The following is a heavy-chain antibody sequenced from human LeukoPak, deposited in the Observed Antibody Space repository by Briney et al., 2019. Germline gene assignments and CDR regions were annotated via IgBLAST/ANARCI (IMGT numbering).Heavy chain of an antibody. CDR2: IKQDGSDK. J-gene: IGHJ4*02. D-gene: IGHD4-11*01. V-gene: IGHV3-7*03. CDR3: ARRSNWDHHFDS. Sequence: GGSLRLSCEFTFSNFYMSWVRQAPGKGLEWVADIKQDGSDKNYVDSVKGRFIISRDNAKKSLYLQMNSLETEDMGLYYCARRSNWDHHFDSWGQGTLVTVSS. CDR1: TFSNFY.